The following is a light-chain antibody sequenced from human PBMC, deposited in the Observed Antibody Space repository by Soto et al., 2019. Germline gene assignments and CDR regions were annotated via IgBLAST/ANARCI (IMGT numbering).Light chain of an antibody. V-gene: IGKV3-15*01. CDR2: RVS. J-gene: IGKJ4*01. CDR3: QQYNNWPPLT. Sequence: ERIMTQSPATLSVSPGESATLSCRASQSVSSSLAWYQQKPGQAPRLLIYRVSTRATGIPARFSGSGSETKFTLTISSLQSEDFAVYYCQQYNNWPPLTFGGGTKVEIK. CDR1: QSVSSS.